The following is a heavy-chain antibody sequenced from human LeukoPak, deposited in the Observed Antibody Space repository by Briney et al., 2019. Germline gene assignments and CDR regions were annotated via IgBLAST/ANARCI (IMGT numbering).Heavy chain of an antibody. Sequence: GESLKISCKGSGYSFTSYWIGWVRQMPGKGLEWMGIIYPGDSDTRYSPSFQGQVTISADKSISTAYLQWSSLKASDTAMYYCASNLGYCSSTSCYTPHFDYWGQGTLVTVSS. D-gene: IGHD2-2*02. J-gene: IGHJ4*02. CDR3: ASNLGYCSSTSCYTPHFDY. CDR1: GYSFTSYW. V-gene: IGHV5-51*01. CDR2: IYPGDSDT.